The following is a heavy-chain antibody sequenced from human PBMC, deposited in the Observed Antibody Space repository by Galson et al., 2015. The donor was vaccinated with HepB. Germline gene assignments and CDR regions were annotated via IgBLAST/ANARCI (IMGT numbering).Heavy chain of an antibody. D-gene: IGHD6-19*01. J-gene: IGHJ5*02. Sequence: ETLSLTCTVSGGSISSYYWSWLRQPPGKGLEWIGYIYYSGSTNYNPSLKSRVTISVDTSKNQFSLKLSSVTAADTAVYYCAREQWLGHNWFDPWGQGTLVNVSS. CDR1: GGSISSYY. CDR2: IYYSGST. CDR3: AREQWLGHNWFDP. V-gene: IGHV4-59*01.